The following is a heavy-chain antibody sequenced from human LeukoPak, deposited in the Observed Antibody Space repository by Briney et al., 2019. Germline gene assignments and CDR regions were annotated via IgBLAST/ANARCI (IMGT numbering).Heavy chain of an antibody. D-gene: IGHD6-13*01. V-gene: IGHV4-34*01. J-gene: IGHJ4*02. Sequence: KPSETLSLTCAVYGGSFSGYYWSWIRQPPGKGLEWIGEINHSGSTNYNPSLKSRVTISVDTSKNQFSLKLSSVTAADTAVYYCARDDIAAAGGLDYWGQGTLVTVSS. CDR1: GGSFSGYY. CDR2: INHSGST. CDR3: ARDDIAAAGGLDY.